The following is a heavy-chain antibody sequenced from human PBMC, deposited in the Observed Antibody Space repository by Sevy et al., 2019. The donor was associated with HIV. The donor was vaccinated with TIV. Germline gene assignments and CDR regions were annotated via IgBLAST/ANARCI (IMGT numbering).Heavy chain of an antibody. J-gene: IGHJ1*01. Sequence: GGSLRLSCAASGLTFSSYWMTWVRQAPGKGLEWVANINQGGSQEYYVDSVKGRFTISRDNAKNSLYLQINSLRAEDTAVYYCATILPAGVPSEYFQHWGQGTLVTVSS. V-gene: IGHV3-7*01. CDR1: GLTFSSYW. CDR3: ATILPAGVPSEYFQH. D-gene: IGHD2-2*01. CDR2: INQGGSQE.